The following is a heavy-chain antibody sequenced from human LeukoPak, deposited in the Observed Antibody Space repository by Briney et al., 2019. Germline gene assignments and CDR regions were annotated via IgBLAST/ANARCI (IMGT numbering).Heavy chain of an antibody. CDR3: ARDGSDYDILTGYLPTNGMDV. J-gene: IGHJ6*02. CDR1: GFTFSSYG. D-gene: IGHD3-9*01. Sequence: PGRSLRLSCAASGFTFSSYGMHWVRQAPGKGLEWVAVIWYDGSNKYYADSVKGRLTISRDNSKNTLYLQMNSLRTEDTAVYYCARDGSDYDILTGYLPTNGMDVWGQGTTVTVSS. V-gene: IGHV3-33*01. CDR2: IWYDGSNK.